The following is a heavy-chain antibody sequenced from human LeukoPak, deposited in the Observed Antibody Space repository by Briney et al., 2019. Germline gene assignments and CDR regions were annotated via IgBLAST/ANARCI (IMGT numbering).Heavy chain of an antibody. Sequence: GGSLRLSCAASGFTFSSYSMNWVRQAPGKGLEWVSYISSSSSTIYYADSVKGRFTISRDNAKNSLYLQMNSLRAEDTAVYYCARDDYCSGGSCSPGWFDPWGQGTLVTVSS. CDR3: ARDDYCSGGSCSPGWFDP. V-gene: IGHV3-48*04. J-gene: IGHJ5*02. D-gene: IGHD2-15*01. CDR1: GFTFSSYS. CDR2: ISSSSSTI.